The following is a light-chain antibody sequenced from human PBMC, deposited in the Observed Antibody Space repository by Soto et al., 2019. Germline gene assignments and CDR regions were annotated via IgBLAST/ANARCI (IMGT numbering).Light chain of an antibody. Sequence: QSVLTQPPSASGSPGQSVTITCSGTSSDVGEENYVSWYQQHPGKVPKLILYEVSKRPSGVPDRFSGSRSGNTASLTVSGLQAEDEADYYCSLFAGSPVVFGGGTKLTVL. CDR2: EVS. CDR1: SSDVGEENY. CDR3: SLFAGSPVV. J-gene: IGLJ2*01. V-gene: IGLV2-8*01.